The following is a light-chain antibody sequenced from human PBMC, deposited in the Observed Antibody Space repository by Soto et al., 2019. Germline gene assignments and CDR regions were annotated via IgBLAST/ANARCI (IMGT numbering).Light chain of an antibody. J-gene: IGKJ1*01. CDR2: KAS. Sequence: DIQMTQSPATLAASVGDRVSLTCRACQSIDIWLAWYQQKPGKATNLLIYKASRLESGVPSRFRGSGYGAAFTLPSSSIQLEDFGRYYCQEYKSDYGTLGQGKKVEIK. CDR3: QEYKSDYGT. CDR1: QSIDIW. V-gene: IGKV1-5*03.